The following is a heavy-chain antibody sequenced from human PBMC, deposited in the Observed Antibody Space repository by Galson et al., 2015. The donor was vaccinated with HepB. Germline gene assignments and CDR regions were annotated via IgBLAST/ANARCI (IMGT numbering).Heavy chain of an antibody. J-gene: IGHJ4*02. CDR3: ARDADVDTAMVFDY. Sequence: SLRLSCAASGFTFSSYAMHWVRQAPGKGLEWVAVISYDGSNKYYADSVKGRFTISRDNSKNTLYLQMNSLRAEGTAVYYCARDADVDTAMVFDYWGQGTLVTVSS. CDR1: GFTFSSYA. D-gene: IGHD5-18*01. CDR2: ISYDGSNK. V-gene: IGHV3-30*04.